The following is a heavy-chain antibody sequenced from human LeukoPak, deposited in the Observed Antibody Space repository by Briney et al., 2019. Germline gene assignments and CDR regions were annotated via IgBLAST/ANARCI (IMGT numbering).Heavy chain of an antibody. CDR2: INHSGST. Sequence: PSETLSLTCAVYGGSFSGYYWSWIRQPPGKGLEWIGEINHSGSTNYNPSLKSRVTISVDTSKNQFSLKLSSVTAADTAVYYCARGLQGSQVLRFLEWSTYYYYGMDVWGQGTTVTVSS. CDR1: GGSFSGYY. J-gene: IGHJ6*02. D-gene: IGHD3-3*01. V-gene: IGHV4-34*01. CDR3: ARGLQGSQVLRFLEWSTYYYYGMDV.